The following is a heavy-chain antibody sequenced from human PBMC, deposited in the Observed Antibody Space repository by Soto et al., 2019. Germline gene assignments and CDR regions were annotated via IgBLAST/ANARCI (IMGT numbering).Heavy chain of an antibody. V-gene: IGHV4-4*02. Sequence: QVQLQESGPGLVKPSGTLSLTCAVSGGSISSSNWWSWVRQPPGKGLEWSGEIYHSGSTNYNPSLKSRVTISVDKSKNQCSLKLSSVTAADTAVYYCARDPDRFFVVVTAAPSYYYYGMDVWGQGTTVTVSS. D-gene: IGHD2-21*02. CDR3: ARDPDRFFVVVTAAPSYYYYGMDV. CDR2: IYHSGST. J-gene: IGHJ6*02. CDR1: GGSISSSNW.